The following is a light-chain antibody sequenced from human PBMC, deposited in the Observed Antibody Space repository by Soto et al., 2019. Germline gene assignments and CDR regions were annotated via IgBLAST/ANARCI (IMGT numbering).Light chain of an antibody. CDR2: MAS. CDR3: QQYDGYSWT. CDR1: QSLSGW. Sequence: IPMTQSPSTLSASVGHSVTITSRASQSLSGWLAWYQQEPGKAPKLLIYMASSLASGIPSRFSGSGSGTEFTLTISSLKTDDFATYYCQQYDGYSWTFGQGTKVDI. V-gene: IGKV1-5*03. J-gene: IGKJ1*01.